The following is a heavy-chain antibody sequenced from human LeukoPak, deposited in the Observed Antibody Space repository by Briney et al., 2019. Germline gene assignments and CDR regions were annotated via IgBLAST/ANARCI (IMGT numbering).Heavy chain of an antibody. CDR1: GYSFSIYW. Sequence: GESQKISCKGSGYSFSIYWIAWVRQMPGKGLEWMGNIYPGDSDIRYSPSFQGQVTFSADKSISTAYLQWSSLKASDTAMYYCARRDSSGYSFDSWGQGTLVTVSS. J-gene: IGHJ5*01. D-gene: IGHD3-22*01. V-gene: IGHV5-51*01. CDR3: ARRDSSGYSFDS. CDR2: IYPGDSDI.